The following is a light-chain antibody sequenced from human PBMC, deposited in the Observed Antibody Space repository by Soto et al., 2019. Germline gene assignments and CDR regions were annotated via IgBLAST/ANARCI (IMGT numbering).Light chain of an antibody. Sequence: EIVLTQSPGTLSLSPGERATLSCMASHSVSSSYLAWYQQKPGQAPRLLIYGAFSRATGIPDRFSGSGSGTDFTLTISRLEPEDIAVYYCQQYGSSPPYTFGQGTKLEIK. CDR3: QQYGSSPPYT. CDR2: GAF. V-gene: IGKV3-20*01. CDR1: HSVSSSY. J-gene: IGKJ2*01.